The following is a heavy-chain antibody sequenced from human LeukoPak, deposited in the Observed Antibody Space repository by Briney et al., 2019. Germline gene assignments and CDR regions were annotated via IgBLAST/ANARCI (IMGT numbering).Heavy chain of an antibody. J-gene: IGHJ4*02. CDR1: GFTFSSYA. CDR3: ARDNLRCSSTSCYEAVDY. D-gene: IGHD2-2*01. Sequence: GGSLRLSCAASGFTFSSYAMSWVRQAPGKGLEWVSYISSSGSTIYYADSVKGRFTISRDNAKNSLYLQMNSLRAEDTAVYYCARDNLRCSSTSCYEAVDYWGQGTLVTVSS. V-gene: IGHV3-48*03. CDR2: ISSSGSTI.